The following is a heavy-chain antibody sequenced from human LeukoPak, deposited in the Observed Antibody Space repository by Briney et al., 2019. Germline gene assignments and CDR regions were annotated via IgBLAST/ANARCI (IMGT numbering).Heavy chain of an antibody. J-gene: IGHJ5*02. Sequence: PSETLSLTCTVSGGSISSSNYYWGWIRQPPGKGLEWIASIHYNGSTYHNQCLKRRVTISVDTSKNQFSLKLSSVIAADTAVYYCARHGGYDRSGYWFDPWGQGTLVTVSS. CDR3: ARHGGYDRSGYWFDP. CDR1: GGSISSSNYY. CDR2: IHYNGST. D-gene: IGHD3-22*01. V-gene: IGHV4-39*01.